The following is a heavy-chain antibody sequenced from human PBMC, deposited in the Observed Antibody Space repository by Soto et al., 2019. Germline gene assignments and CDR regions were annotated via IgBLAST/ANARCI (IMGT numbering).Heavy chain of an antibody. CDR2: ISYDGSNK. CDR1: GFTFSSYA. V-gene: IGHV3-30-3*01. J-gene: IGHJ4*02. D-gene: IGHD6-19*01. CDR3: ACIRYSSGWYGKDY. Sequence: GGSLRLSCAASGFTFSSYAMHWVRQAPGKGLEWVAVISYDGSNKYYADSVKGRFTISRDNSKNTLYLQMNSLRAEDTVVYYCACIRYSSGWYGKDYWGQGTLVTVSS.